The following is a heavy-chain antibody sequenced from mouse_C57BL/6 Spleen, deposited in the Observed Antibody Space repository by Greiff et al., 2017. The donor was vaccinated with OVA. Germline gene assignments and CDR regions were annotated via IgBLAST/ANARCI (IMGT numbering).Heavy chain of an antibody. CDR3: ARRTYYYGSSYLDY. Sequence: QVQLKQPGAELVKPGASVKLSCKASGYTFTSYWMQWVKQRPGQGLEWIGEIDPSDSYTNYNQKFKGKATLTVDTSSSTAYMQLSSLTSEDSAVYDCARRTYYYGSSYLDYWGQGTTLTVSS. CDR2: IDPSDSYT. V-gene: IGHV1-50*01. J-gene: IGHJ2*01. D-gene: IGHD1-1*01. CDR1: GYTFTSYW.